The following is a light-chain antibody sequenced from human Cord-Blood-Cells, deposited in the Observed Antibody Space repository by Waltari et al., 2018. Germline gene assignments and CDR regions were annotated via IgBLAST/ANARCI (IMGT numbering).Light chain of an antibody. V-gene: IGLV4-69*01. Sequence: QLVLTQSPSASASLGASVKLTCTLSSGHSSYAIAWHQQQPEKGPRYLMKLNSDGSHSKGDGIPDRFSGSSSGAERYLTISSHQSEDEADYYCQTWGTVVFGGGTKLTVL. CDR2: LNSDGSH. CDR3: QTWGTVV. J-gene: IGLJ2*01. CDR1: SGHSSYA.